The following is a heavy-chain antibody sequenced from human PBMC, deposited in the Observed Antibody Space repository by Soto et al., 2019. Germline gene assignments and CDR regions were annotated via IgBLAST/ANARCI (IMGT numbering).Heavy chain of an antibody. Sequence: QGQLVQSGAEVKRAGASVKVSCKASGYTFSSYGLSWVRQAPGQGLEWMGWISDYNGNTHYAQKFQGRVIMTTDTSTRTAYIELRSLRSDDTAVYFCAREGYYSGSGTYSPPRYYGMDVWGQGTTVTVSS. J-gene: IGHJ6*02. CDR1: GYTFSSYG. CDR3: AREGYYSGSGTYSPPRYYGMDV. V-gene: IGHV1-18*01. CDR2: ISDYNGNT. D-gene: IGHD3-10*01.